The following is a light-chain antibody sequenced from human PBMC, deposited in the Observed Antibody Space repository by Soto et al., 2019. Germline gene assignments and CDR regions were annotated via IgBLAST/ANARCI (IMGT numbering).Light chain of an antibody. CDR3: QKYDSAPWT. CDR2: DAS. CDR1: QGLGNY. V-gene: IGKV1-27*01. Sequence: DLPMTQSPSSLSASVGDTVTITCRASQGLGNYLAWYQQKPGRLPQLLIFDASSLEPGVPSRFRGSRSGTDFILIINNLQPEDAATYYCQKYDSAPWTFGQGTKVQIK. J-gene: IGKJ1*01.